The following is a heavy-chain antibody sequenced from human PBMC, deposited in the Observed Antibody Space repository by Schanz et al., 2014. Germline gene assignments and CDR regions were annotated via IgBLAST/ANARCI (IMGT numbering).Heavy chain of an antibody. CDR2: ISGNGGST. Sequence: EVHLVDSGGTLVQPGGSLRLSCVGSGFTFSASAIHWVRQPPGKGLEWVSAISGNGGSTYFADSVKGRFTISRDNSDNTLFLQMNSLRAEDTAVYYCAKEFSSSWWYGMDVWGQGTTVTVSS. J-gene: IGHJ6*02. V-gene: IGHV3-23*04. D-gene: IGHD6-13*01. CDR1: GFTFSASA. CDR3: AKEFSSSWWYGMDV.